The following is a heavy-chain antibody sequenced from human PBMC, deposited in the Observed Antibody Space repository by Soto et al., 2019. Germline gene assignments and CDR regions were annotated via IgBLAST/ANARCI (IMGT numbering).Heavy chain of an antibody. V-gene: IGHV3-23*01. J-gene: IGHJ4*02. CDR3: AKVYATASVAH. D-gene: IGHD2-21*02. CDR2: ITGSSSGT. CDR1: GFTFSDYA. Sequence: GFLRLSRAASGFTFSDYAMSWVRQGPGKGLEWVSGITGSSSGTYYAESVKRRFTNSRDNSKNTVSLQMNNLSAEDTAIYYCAKVYATASVAHWGQGIMVTVFS.